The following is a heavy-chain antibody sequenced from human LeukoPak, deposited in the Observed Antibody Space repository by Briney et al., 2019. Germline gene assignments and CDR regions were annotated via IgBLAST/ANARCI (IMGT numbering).Heavy chain of an antibody. J-gene: IGHJ4*02. CDR3: AKQLGYCSDGSCYFPY. D-gene: IGHD2-15*01. V-gene: IGHV3-23*01. Sequence: AGGSLRLSCAASGFTFSNYVMYWVRQAPGKGLEWVSAISNNGGYTYYADSVQGRFTISRDNSRSTLCLQMNSLRAEDTAVYYCAKQLGYCSDGSCYFPYWGQGTLVTVSS. CDR1: GFTFSNYV. CDR2: ISNNGGYT.